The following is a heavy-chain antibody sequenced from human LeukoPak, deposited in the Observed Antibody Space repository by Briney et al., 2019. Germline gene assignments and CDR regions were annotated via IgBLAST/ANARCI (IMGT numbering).Heavy chain of an antibody. CDR3: ARAGYSGSWTYGAAPVDY. J-gene: IGHJ4*02. CDR2: ISSSGSTI. V-gene: IGHV3-11*04. CDR1: GLTFSDYY. D-gene: IGHD6-13*01. Sequence: PGGSLRLSCAASGLTFSDYYMSWIRQAPGKGLEWVSYISSSGSTIYYADSVKGRFTISRDNAKNSLYLQMNSLRAEDTAVYYCARAGYSGSWTYGAAPVDYWGQGTLVTVSS.